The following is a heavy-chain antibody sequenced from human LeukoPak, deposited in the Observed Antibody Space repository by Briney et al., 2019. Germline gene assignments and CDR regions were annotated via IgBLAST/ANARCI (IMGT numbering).Heavy chain of an antibody. Sequence: GGSLRLSCAASGFTFSSYSMNWVRQAPGKGLEWVSSISSSSTYIYYADSVKGRFTISRDNAKNSLYLQMNSPRAEDTAVYYWARPSVWYERGPDYYYYYMDVGGKGPTVTVSS. V-gene: IGHV3-21*01. CDR2: ISSSSTYI. CDR3: ARPSVWYERGPDYYYYYMDV. CDR1: GFTFSSYS. D-gene: IGHD6-19*01. J-gene: IGHJ6*03.